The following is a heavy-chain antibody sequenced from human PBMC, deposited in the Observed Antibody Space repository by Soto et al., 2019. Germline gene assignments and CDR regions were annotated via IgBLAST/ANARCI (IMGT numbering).Heavy chain of an antibody. J-gene: IGHJ5*02. CDR2: IYYSGGT. D-gene: IGHD3-10*01. V-gene: IGHV4-31*03. CDR3: AKGVRGVPNWFDP. Sequence: QVQLQESGPGLVRPSQTLSLSCTVSGGSISNSANHWSWIRQHPGEGLEWIGYIYYSGGTYYSPSLKGRVTMSIYASKNQFSLKLSSVTAADTAGYYCAKGVRGVPNWFDPWGQGTLVTVSS. CDR1: GGSISNSANH.